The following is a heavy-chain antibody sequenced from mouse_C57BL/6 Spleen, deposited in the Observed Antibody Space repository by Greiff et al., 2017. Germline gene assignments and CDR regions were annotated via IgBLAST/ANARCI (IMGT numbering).Heavy chain of an antibody. CDR3: AKGLYYGNSAWFAY. CDR1: GYAFSSYW. CDR2: IYPGDGDT. J-gene: IGHJ3*01. V-gene: IGHV1-80*01. D-gene: IGHD2-1*01. Sequence: VQLQQSGAELVKPGASVKISCKASGYAFSSYWMNWVKQRPGKGLEWIGQIYPGDGDTNYNGKFKGKATLTADKSSSTAYMQLSSLTSEDSAVYFCAKGLYYGNSAWFAYWGQGTLVTVSA.